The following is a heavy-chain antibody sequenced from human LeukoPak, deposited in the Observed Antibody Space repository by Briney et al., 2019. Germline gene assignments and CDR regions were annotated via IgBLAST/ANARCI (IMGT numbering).Heavy chain of an antibody. CDR3: ARLGYGGSGSYSNYYFDY. CDR2: ILGSGGST. D-gene: IGHD1-26*01. Sequence: GGSLTLSCAVSGFSFSSYSMSWVRQPPGKGLEWVSAILGSGGSTYYADSVKGRFTISRDNSQHTLYLQMNSLRADDTAVYYCARLGYGGSGSYSNYYFDYWGQGTLGTVSS. V-gene: IGHV3-23*01. CDR1: GFSFSSYS. J-gene: IGHJ4*02.